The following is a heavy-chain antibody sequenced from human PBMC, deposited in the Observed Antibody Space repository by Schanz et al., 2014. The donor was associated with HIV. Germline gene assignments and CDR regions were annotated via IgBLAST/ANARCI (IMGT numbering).Heavy chain of an antibody. CDR2: IIPMLGTA. CDR1: GYTFSDYD. D-gene: IGHD4-4*01. V-gene: IGHV1-69*06. Sequence: QVRLVQSGAEVKKPGASVRVSCETSGYTFSDYDINWVRQAPGQGLEWMGGIIPMLGTANYAQKFQGRVTITRDTSTSTDHMELSSLRSEDTAVYYCARDGSKWNFEYWGQGTLVTVSP. CDR3: ARDGSKWNFEY. J-gene: IGHJ4*02.